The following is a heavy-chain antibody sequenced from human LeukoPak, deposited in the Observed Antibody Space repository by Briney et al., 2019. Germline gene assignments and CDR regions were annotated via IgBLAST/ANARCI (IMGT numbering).Heavy chain of an antibody. V-gene: IGHV3-21*01. CDR1: GFTFSSYS. D-gene: IGHD2-2*01. Sequence: PGGSLRLSCAASGFTFSSYSMNWVRQAPGKGLEWVSSISSSSSYIYYADSVKGRFTISRDNAKNSLYLQMNSLRAEDTAVYYCARPVPAATFAFDIWGQGTMVTVSS. J-gene: IGHJ3*02. CDR3: ARPVPAATFAFDI. CDR2: ISSSSSYI.